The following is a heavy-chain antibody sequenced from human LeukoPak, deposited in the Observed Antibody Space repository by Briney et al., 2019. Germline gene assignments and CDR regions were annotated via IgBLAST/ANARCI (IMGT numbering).Heavy chain of an antibody. CDR3: AKVLNYDYVWGSSDY. CDR1: GFIFSNYG. Sequence: GRSLRLSCAASGFIFSNYGMHWVRQAPGKGLEWVAYIWYDGSNKYYTDSVKGRFTISRDNSKNTLYLQMNSLRAEDTAVYYCAKVLNYDYVWGSSDYWGQGTLVTVSS. J-gene: IGHJ4*02. V-gene: IGHV3-33*06. CDR2: IWYDGSNK. D-gene: IGHD3-16*01.